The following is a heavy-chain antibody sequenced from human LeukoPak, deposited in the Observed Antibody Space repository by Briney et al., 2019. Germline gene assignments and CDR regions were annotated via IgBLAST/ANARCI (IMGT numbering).Heavy chain of an antibody. CDR1: GGTFSSYA. CDR2: IIPTFGTA. D-gene: IGHD3-22*01. Sequence: GASVKVSCKASGGTFSSYAISWVRQAPGQGLEWMGGIIPTFGTANYAQKFQGRVTITADESTSTAYMELSSLRSEDTAVYYCARDQRITMIVGRNWFDPWGQGTLVTVSS. CDR3: ARDQRITMIVGRNWFDP. J-gene: IGHJ5*02. V-gene: IGHV1-69*13.